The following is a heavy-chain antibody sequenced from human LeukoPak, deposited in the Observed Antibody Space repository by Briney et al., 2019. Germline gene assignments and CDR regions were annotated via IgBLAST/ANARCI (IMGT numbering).Heavy chain of an antibody. CDR1: GYTFTGYY. Sequence: GASVKVSCKASGYTFTGYYMHWVRQAPGQGREGMGWINPNSGGTNYAQKFQGRVTMTRDTSISTAYLELSRLRSDDTAVYYCARAQPDYYDSKDYWGQGTLVTVSS. CDR2: INPNSGGT. J-gene: IGHJ4*02. D-gene: IGHD3-22*01. CDR3: ARAQPDYYDSKDY. V-gene: IGHV1-2*02.